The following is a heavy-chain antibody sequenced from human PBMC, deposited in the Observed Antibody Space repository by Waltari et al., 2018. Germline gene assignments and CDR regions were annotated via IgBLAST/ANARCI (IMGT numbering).Heavy chain of an antibody. CDR2: MNPNSGNT. J-gene: IGHJ6*03. CDR3: ARLQYPYYYYYYYMDV. V-gene: IGHV1-8*01. Sequence: QVQLVQSGAEVKKPGASVKVSCKASGYTFTSYDINWVRQATGQGLEWMGWMNPNSGNTGYAQKFQGRVTMTRNTSISTAYMELSSLRSEDTAVYYCARLQYPYYYYYYYMDVRGKGTTVTVSS. CDR1: GYTFTSYD. D-gene: IGHD4-4*01.